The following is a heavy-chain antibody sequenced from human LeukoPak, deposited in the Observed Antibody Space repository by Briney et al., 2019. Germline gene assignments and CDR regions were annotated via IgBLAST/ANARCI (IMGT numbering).Heavy chain of an antibody. Sequence: SETLYLTCTVSGGPISSYCWSWIRQSPGKGLEWIGDIYYSGSTNYNPSLKTRVTISVDTSKHQDSLKVSSVTAADTAVYYCARSATALATIDYWGQGTLVTVSS. D-gene: IGHD5-24*01. CDR3: ARSATALATIDY. J-gene: IGHJ4*02. V-gene: IGHV4-59*01. CDR1: GGPISSYC. CDR2: IYYSGST.